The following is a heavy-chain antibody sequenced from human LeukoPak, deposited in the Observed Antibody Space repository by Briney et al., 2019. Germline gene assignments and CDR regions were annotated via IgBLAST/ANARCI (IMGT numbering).Heavy chain of an antibody. CDR1: GFFISSGYY. J-gene: IGHJ4*02. D-gene: IGHD4-11*01. V-gene: IGHV4-38-2*01. CDR3: ARAYSRTPGDYYFDS. Sequence: PSETLSLTCAVSGFFISSGYYWGWIRQPPGKGLEWIASIYRNGNTFYNPSLQSRVTISVDTSRNQISLQLGSATAADTAVYYYARAYSRTPGDYYFDSWGQGTVVTVSS. CDR2: IYRNGNT.